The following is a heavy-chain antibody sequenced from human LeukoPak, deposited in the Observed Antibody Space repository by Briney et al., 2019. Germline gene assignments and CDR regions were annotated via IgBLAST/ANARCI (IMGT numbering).Heavy chain of an antibody. CDR1: GASISSYY. J-gene: IGHJ4*02. Sequence: PSETPSLTCTVSGASISSYYWSWIRQPAGKGLEGIGRMYISDSINYNPSLKSRVTMSGDTSKNQLSLKLRSVTAADTAVYYCARHTYYYDSVGYYPLDYWGQGILVTVSS. V-gene: IGHV4-4*07. CDR2: MYISDSI. CDR3: ARHTYYYDSVGYYPLDY. D-gene: IGHD3-22*01.